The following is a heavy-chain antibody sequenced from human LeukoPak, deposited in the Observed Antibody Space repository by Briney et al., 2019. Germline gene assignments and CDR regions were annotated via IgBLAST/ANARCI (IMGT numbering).Heavy chain of an antibody. CDR3: ATWVRGVMRYFDY. CDR2: ISDSGGNT. V-gene: IGHV3-23*01. CDR1: GFTFSSYA. Sequence: PGRSLRLSCAASGFTFSSYAMSWVRQAPGKGLEWVSAISDSGGNTYYADSVKGRFTISRDNSKNTLYLQMNSLRAEDTAVYYCATWVRGVMRYFDYWGQGTLVTVSS. J-gene: IGHJ4*02. D-gene: IGHD3-10*01.